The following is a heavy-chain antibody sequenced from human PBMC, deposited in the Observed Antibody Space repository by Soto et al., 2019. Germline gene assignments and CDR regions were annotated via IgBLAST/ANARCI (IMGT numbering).Heavy chain of an antibody. J-gene: IGHJ4*02. CDR3: ARDHEQWPHYFDY. CDR1: GVSVCSYA. Sequence: WCLRLGCAASGVSVCSYAMHWVRQAPGKGLEWVAVISYDGSNKYYAGSVKGRFTISRDNSKNTLYLQMNSLRAEDTAVYYFARDHEQWPHYFDYWGQGTLVTVSS. CDR2: ISYDGSNK. D-gene: IGHD6-19*01. V-gene: IGHV3-30-3*01.